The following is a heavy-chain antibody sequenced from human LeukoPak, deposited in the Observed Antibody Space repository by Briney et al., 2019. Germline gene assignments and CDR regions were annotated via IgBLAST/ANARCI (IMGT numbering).Heavy chain of an antibody. CDR3: ARDSGSRNNDY. CDR2: ISAGNGNT. Sequence: ASVKVSCKASGYTCTSYAIHWVRQAPGQRLEWMGWISAGNGNTKYSQNFQGRVTFISNTSATTAFMELSSLRSEDAAVYYCARDSGSRNNDYWGQGTLVTVSS. J-gene: IGHJ4*02. CDR1: GYTCTSYA. V-gene: IGHV1-3*01. D-gene: IGHD1/OR15-1a*01.